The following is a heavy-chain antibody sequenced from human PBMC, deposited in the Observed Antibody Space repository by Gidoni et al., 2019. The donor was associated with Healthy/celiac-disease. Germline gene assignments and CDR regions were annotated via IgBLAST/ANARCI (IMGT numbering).Heavy chain of an antibody. Sequence: EVQLVESGGGLVQPGGSLKLSCASSGFTFSGSAMHWVRQASGNGLEWVGRIRSKANSYATAYAASVKGRFTISRDDSKNTAYLQMNSLKTEDTAVYYCTGIYDYVWGSYSRGPDQGYFDYWGQGTLVTVSS. J-gene: IGHJ4*02. CDR3: TGIYDYVWGSYSRGPDQGYFDY. D-gene: IGHD3-16*01. CDR2: IRSKANSYAT. V-gene: IGHV3-73*01. CDR1: GFTFSGSA.